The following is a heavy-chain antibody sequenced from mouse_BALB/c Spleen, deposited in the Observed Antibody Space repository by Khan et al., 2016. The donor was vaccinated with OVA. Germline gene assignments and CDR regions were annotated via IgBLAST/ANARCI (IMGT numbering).Heavy chain of an antibody. D-gene: IGHD2-10*01. CDR1: GFSLTNYG. V-gene: IGHV2-6-1*01. CDR3: ARQPYYHYNIMDY. CDR2: IWSDGST. J-gene: IGHJ4*01. Sequence: QVQLKQSGPGLAAPSQSLSITCTISGFSLTNYGVHWVRQPPGEGLEWLVVIWSDGSTTYNSAFKSRLTITKDNSQSQVFLKMNNLQTYDTAIYFCARQPYYHYNIMDYWGQGTSVTVSS.